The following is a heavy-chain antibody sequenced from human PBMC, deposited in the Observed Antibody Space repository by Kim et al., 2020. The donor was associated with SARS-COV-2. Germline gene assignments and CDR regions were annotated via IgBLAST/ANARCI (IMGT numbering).Heavy chain of an antibody. V-gene: IGHV3-9*01. Sequence: GGSLRLSCAASGFTFDDYAMHWVRQAPGKGLEWVSGISWNSGSIGYADSVKGRFTISRDNAKNSLYLQMNSLRAEDTALYYCAKALFELGYCSGGSCSSFDYWGQGTLVTVSS. J-gene: IGHJ4*02. CDR1: GFTFDDYA. CDR2: ISWNSGSI. CDR3: AKALFELGYCSGGSCSSFDY. D-gene: IGHD2-15*01.